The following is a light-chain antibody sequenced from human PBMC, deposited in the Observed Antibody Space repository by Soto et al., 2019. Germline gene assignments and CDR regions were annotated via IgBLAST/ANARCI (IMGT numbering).Light chain of an antibody. CDR1: QSVSSSY. CDR3: QQYAGSPRT. J-gene: IGKJ1*01. CDR2: GAC. V-gene: IGKV3-20*01. Sequence: EIVLTQSPGTLSLSPGERATLSYRASQSVSSSYLAWYQQKPGQAPSLLIYGACSRATGIPDRFSGSGSGTDFTLTINSLQSEDFAVYFCQQYAGSPRTFGQGTKVDI.